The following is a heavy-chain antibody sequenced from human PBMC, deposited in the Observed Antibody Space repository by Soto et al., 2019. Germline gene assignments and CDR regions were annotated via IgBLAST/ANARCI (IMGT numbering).Heavy chain of an antibody. Sequence: GASVKVSCKASGYTFTSYGISWVRQAPGQGLEWMGWISAYNGNTNYAQKLQGRVTMTTVTSTSTAYMELRSLRSDDTAVYYCARDGNCSSTSCYSWDYYYYSGMDVWGQGTTVTVSS. D-gene: IGHD2-2*02. J-gene: IGHJ6*02. V-gene: IGHV1-18*01. CDR1: GYTFTSYG. CDR3: ARDGNCSSTSCYSWDYYYYSGMDV. CDR2: ISAYNGNT.